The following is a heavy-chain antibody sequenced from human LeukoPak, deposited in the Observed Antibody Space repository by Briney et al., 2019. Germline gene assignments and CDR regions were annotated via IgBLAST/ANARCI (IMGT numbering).Heavy chain of an antibody. V-gene: IGHV3-15*04. Sequence: PGGSLRLSCAASGPTFRNAFMNWVRQAPGKGLEWVGRIESSADSGTTDYAAPVKGRFTMSRDDSKNTLYLQMNNVKTEDTGVYYCTTSPGITVFGVVTDYWGPGTLVIVSS. CDR2: IESSADSGTT. J-gene: IGHJ4*02. D-gene: IGHD3-3*01. CDR1: GPTFRNAF. CDR3: TTSPGITVFGVVTDY.